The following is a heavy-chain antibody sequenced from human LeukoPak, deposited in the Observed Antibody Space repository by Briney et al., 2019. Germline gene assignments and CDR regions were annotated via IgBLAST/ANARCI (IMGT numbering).Heavy chain of an antibody. CDR1: GFTFSGFA. Sequence: GGSLRLSCAASGFTFSGFAMHWVRQAPGKGLEWVAFISYDGSNKYYADSVKGRFTISRDNAKNSVYLQMNGLRLEDTAVYYCARTGLGLYSFDYWGQGIQVTISS. D-gene: IGHD3/OR15-3a*01. CDR3: ARTGLGLYSFDY. J-gene: IGHJ4*02. V-gene: IGHV3-30*12. CDR2: ISYDGSNK.